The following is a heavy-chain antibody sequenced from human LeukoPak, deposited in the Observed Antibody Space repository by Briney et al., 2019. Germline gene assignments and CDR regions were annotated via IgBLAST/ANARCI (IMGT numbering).Heavy chain of an antibody. Sequence: GASVKVSCKVSGYTLTELSMHWVRQAPGKGLEWMGGFDPEDGETIYAQKFQGRVTMTEDTSTDTAYMELSSLRSEDTAVYYCATGNGDSSGYYRRWFDPWGQGTLVTVSS. J-gene: IGHJ5*02. CDR3: ATGNGDSSGYYRRWFDP. D-gene: IGHD3-22*01. CDR1: GYTLTELS. V-gene: IGHV1-24*01. CDR2: FDPEDGET.